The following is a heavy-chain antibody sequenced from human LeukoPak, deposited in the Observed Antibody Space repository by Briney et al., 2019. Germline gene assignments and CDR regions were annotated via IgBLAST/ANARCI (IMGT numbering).Heavy chain of an antibody. J-gene: IGHJ6*03. D-gene: IGHD2-2*01. V-gene: IGHV4-30-4*08. CDR1: GGSISSGDYY. Sequence: ASETLSLTCTVSGGSISSGDYYWSWIRQPPGKGLEWIGNIYYSGSTYYNPSLKSRVTISVDTSKNQFSLKLSSVTAADTAVYYCAAARKDIVVVQAAVNYYYYMDVWGKGTTVTVSS. CDR3: AAARKDIVVVQAAVNYYYYMDV. CDR2: IYYSGST.